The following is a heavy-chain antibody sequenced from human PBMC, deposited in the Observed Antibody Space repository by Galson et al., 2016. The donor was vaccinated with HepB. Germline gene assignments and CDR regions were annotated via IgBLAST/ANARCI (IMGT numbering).Heavy chain of an antibody. Sequence: SLRLSCAASGFTFSSYSMNWARQAPGQGLEWVANIKQDGGEKIYVDSVKGRFTISRDNAKNSLYLQMNSLRAEDTAVYYCARGDIVGAIFDYWGQGTLVTVSS. CDR2: IKQDGGEK. CDR1: GFTFSSYS. CDR3: ARGDIVGAIFDY. V-gene: IGHV3-7*02. D-gene: IGHD1-26*01. J-gene: IGHJ4*02.